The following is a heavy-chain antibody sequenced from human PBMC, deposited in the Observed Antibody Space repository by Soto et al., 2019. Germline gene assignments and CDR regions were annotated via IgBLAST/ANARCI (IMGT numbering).Heavy chain of an antibody. CDR2: IRSKANNYAT. D-gene: IGHD6-13*01. CDR3: TRLEYSSAWYGFDY. V-gene: IGHV3-73*02. CDR1: GFTFSGSA. Sequence: EVQLVESGGGLVQPGGSLKLSCAASGFTFSGSAIHWVRQASGKGLEWVGRIRSKANNYATAYAASVKGRFTISRDDSENTAYLQMNTLKAEDTAVYYCTRLEYSSAWYGFDYWGQGTLVTVSS. J-gene: IGHJ4*02.